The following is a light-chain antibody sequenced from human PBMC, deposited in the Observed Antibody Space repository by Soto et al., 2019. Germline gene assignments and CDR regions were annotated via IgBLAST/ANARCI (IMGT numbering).Light chain of an antibody. CDR3: QQRDGTPRT. J-gene: IGKJ1*01. V-gene: IGKV1-39*01. Sequence: DIQLTQSPPFLSASVGDRVTITCRASQSISSYLNWYQQKPGKAPKLLIYAASSLQSGVPSRFSGSGSGTDFTLTISSLQPEDFATYYCQQRDGTPRTFGQGTKVDIK. CDR1: QSISSY. CDR2: AAS.